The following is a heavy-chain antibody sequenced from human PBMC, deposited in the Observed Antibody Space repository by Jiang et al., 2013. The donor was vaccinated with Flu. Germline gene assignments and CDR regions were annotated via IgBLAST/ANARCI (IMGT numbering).Heavy chain of an antibody. J-gene: IGHJ4*02. CDR3: ARPLGGYYDSSGYSY. D-gene: IGHD3-22*01. CDR2: SILVTLIP. Sequence: SLKISCKGSGYSFTSYWDRLGCARCPGKAWSGWGSSILVTLIPRYSPSFQGQVTISADKSISTAYLQWSSLKASDTAMYYCARPLGGYYDSSGYSYWGQGTLVTVSS. V-gene: IGHV5-51*01. CDR1: GYSFTSYW.